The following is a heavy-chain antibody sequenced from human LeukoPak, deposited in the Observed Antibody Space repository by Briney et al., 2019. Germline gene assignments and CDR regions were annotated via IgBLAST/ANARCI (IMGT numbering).Heavy chain of an antibody. CDR3: ARRRGAARHGGFDY. D-gene: IGHD6-6*01. J-gene: IGHJ4*02. Sequence: SDTLSLTCAVSGYSISSSNWWGWIRQPPGKGLEWIGYIYYSGSTYYNPSLKSRVTMPVDTSKNQFSLKLSSVTAVDTAVYYCARRRGAARHGGFDYWGQGTLVTVSS. V-gene: IGHV4-28*01. CDR2: IYYSGST. CDR1: GYSISSSNW.